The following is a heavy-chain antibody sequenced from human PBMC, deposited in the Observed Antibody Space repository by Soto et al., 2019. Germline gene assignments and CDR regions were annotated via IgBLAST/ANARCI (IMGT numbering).Heavy chain of an antibody. CDR3: AKDHPTGLHPYYFDY. CDR1: GFTFSSYA. D-gene: IGHD4-17*01. J-gene: IGHJ4*02. V-gene: IGHV3-23*01. Sequence: GGSLRLSCAASGFTFSSYAMSWVHQAPGKGLEWVSAISGSGGSTYYADSGKGRFTISRDNSKNTLYLQMNSLRAEDTAVYYCAKDHPTGLHPYYFDYWGQGTLVTVSS. CDR2: ISGSGGST.